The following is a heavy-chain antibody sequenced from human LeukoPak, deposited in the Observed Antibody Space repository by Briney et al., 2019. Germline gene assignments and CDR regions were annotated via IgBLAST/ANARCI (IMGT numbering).Heavy chain of an antibody. CDR1: GYTFTDWY. CDR3: AKGMVRGVILKGFDY. V-gene: IGHV1-2*02. D-gene: IGHD3-10*01. CDR2: IYPKNGDT. J-gene: IGHJ4*02. Sequence: GASVKVSCKASGYTFTDWYLHWVRQAPGQGLEWMGWIYPKNGDTHYPQNFQGRVTMTSDTSINTAYMELSRLTSDDTAVYYCAKGMVRGVILKGFDYWGQGTLVTVSS.